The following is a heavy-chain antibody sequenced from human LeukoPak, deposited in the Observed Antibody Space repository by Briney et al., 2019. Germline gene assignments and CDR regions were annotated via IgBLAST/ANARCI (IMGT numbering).Heavy chain of an antibody. V-gene: IGHV3-30*02. CDR2: IRYDGSHK. CDR3: AGIAVAGLY. J-gene: IGHJ4*02. Sequence: GGSLRLSCAASGFTFSGYGMHWVRQAPGKGLEWVSFIRYDGSHKSYADSVKGRFTISRDNSKNTLYLEMNSLGVEDAAVYYCAGIAVAGLYWGQGTLVTVSS. CDR1: GFTFSGYG. D-gene: IGHD6-19*01.